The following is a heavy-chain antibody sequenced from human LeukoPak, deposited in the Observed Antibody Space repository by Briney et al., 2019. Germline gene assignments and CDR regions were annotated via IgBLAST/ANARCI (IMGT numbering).Heavy chain of an antibody. CDR1: GGSISSGSYY. CDR2: IYYSGST. Sequence: SETLSLTCTVSGGSISSGSYYWGWIRQPPGKGLEWIGSIYYSGSTYQNPSLKSRVTISVDTSKNQFSLKLSSVTAADTAVYYCARPSQEGSGWYDFDYWGQGTLVIVSS. J-gene: IGHJ4*02. CDR3: ARPSQEGSGWYDFDY. V-gene: IGHV4-39*01. D-gene: IGHD6-19*01.